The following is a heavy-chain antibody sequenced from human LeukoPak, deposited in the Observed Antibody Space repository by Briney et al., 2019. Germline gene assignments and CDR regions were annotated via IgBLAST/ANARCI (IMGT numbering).Heavy chain of an antibody. CDR3: ARDSAQSYYDFWSGYAYYYYMDV. D-gene: IGHD3-3*01. Sequence: GGSLRLSCAASGFTFSSYSMSWVRQAPGKGLEWVSSVSISSSYIYYADSVKGRFTISRDNAKNSLYLQMNSLRAEDTAVYYCARDSAQSYYDFWSGYAYYYYMDVWGKGTTVTVSS. V-gene: IGHV3-21*01. CDR2: VSISSSYI. J-gene: IGHJ6*03. CDR1: GFTFSSYS.